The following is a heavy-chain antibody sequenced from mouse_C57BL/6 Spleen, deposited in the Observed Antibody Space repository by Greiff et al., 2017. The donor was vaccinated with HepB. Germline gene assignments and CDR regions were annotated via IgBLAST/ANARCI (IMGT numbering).Heavy chain of an antibody. CDR1: GYTFTSYW. CDR3: ASRGVYYGNYDAMDY. V-gene: IGHV1-64*01. D-gene: IGHD2-1*01. CDR2: IHPNSGST. J-gene: IGHJ4*01. Sequence: QVQLKQPGAELVKPGASVKLSCKASGYTFTSYWMHWVKQRPGQGLEWIGMIHPNSGSTNYNEKFKSKATLTVDKSSSTAYMQLSSLTSEDSAVYYCASRGVYYGNYDAMDYWGQGTSVTVSS.